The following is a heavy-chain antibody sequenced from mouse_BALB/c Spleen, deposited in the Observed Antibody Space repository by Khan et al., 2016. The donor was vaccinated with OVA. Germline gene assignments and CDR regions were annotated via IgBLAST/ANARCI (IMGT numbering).Heavy chain of an antibody. Sequence: QVQLQQSGPGLVAPSQSLSITCTVSGFSLSNYGIHWVRQPPGKGLEWLGVIWTCGITNYNSAFMSRLSISNDNSKSHVFLKMNRPQTDDTAIHYCARSYDYDVGGFAYWGQGTLVTVSA. V-gene: IGHV2-9*02. CDR2: IWTCGIT. CDR3: ARSYDYDVGGFAY. J-gene: IGHJ3*01. D-gene: IGHD2-4*01. CDR1: GFSLSNYG.